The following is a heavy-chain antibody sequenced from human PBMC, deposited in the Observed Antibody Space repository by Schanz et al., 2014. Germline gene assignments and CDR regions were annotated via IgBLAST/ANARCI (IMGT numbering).Heavy chain of an antibody. CDR2: VFPNGIT. J-gene: IGHJ2*01. CDR1: GGSIRSGTYY. D-gene: IGHD1-1*01. V-gene: IGHV4-61*02. Sequence: QVQLQESGPGLVKPSQTLSLTCTVSGGSIRSGTYYWSWIRQPAGKALEWVGRVFPNGITNYNPSRKSRVTISVNTSKNQFSLKLNSVTAADTAVYYCARDTTWRLDLWGRGTLVTVSS. CDR3: ARDTTWRLDL.